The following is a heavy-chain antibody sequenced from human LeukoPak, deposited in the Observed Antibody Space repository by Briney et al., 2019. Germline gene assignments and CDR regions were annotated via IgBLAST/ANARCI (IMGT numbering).Heavy chain of an antibody. Sequence: ASVKVFCKASGVTFTSYYMHWVRQAPGPGLEWMGISNPSGGSTSYAQKFQGRVTMTRDMSTSTVYMELSSLRSEDTAVYYCARDLNPPHCSGGSCYSGGPGGAFDIWGQGTMVTVSS. CDR2: SNPSGGST. J-gene: IGHJ3*02. CDR3: ARDLNPPHCSGGSCYSGGPGGAFDI. D-gene: IGHD2-15*01. V-gene: IGHV1-46*01. CDR1: GVTFTSYY.